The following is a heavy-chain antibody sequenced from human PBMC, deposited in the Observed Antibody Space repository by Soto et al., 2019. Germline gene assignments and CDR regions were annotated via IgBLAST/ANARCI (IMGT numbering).Heavy chain of an antibody. CDR2: TYYRSKWYN. CDR1: GDSVSNNSAA. D-gene: IGHD2-21*02. Sequence: QVQLQQSGPGLVKPSQTLSLTCAISGDSVSNNSAAWNRIRQSPSRGLEWLGRTYYRSKWYNDYAVSVKGRVTINPDTSKNQFSLQLNSVTHEDTAVYYCARDPAEGGSDCSHTGFASWGQGTLVTVSS. J-gene: IGHJ4*02. CDR3: ARDPAEGGSDCSHTGFAS. V-gene: IGHV6-1*01.